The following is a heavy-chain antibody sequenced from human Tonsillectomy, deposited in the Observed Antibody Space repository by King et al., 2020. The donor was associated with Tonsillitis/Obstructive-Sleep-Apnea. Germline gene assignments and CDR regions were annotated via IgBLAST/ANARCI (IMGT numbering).Heavy chain of an antibody. V-gene: IGHV1-18*01. D-gene: IGHD3-22*01. CDR1: GYTFTNYG. Sequence: QLVQSGAEVKKPGASVKVSCKASGYTFTNYGISWVRQAPGQGLEWMAWISAHNGHTNYAQKLQGRVTMTTDTSTSTAYMELRSLRSDDTAVYYCARDSMSHYYDSRGYYTSNCWGQGTLVTVSA. J-gene: IGHJ4*02. CDR3: ARDSMSHYYDSRGYYTSNC. CDR2: ISAHNGHT.